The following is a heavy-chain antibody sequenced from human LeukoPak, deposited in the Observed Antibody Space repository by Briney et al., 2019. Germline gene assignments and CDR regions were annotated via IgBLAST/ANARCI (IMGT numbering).Heavy chain of an antibody. CDR3: AREGYSSSWYTVRYYYYGMDV. V-gene: IGHV1-2*02. CDR2: INPNSGGT. J-gene: IGHJ6*02. Sequence: ASVKVSCKASGGTFSSYAISWVRQAPGQGLEWMGWINPNSGGTNYAQKFQGRVTMTRDTSISTAYMELSRLRSDDTAVYYCAREGYSSSWYTVRYYYYGMDVWGQGTTVTVSS. D-gene: IGHD6-13*01. CDR1: GGTFSSYA.